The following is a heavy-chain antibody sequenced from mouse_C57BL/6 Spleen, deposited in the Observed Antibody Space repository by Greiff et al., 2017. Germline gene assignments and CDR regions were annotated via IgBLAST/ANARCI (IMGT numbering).Heavy chain of an antibody. D-gene: IGHD5-1*01. CDR1: GYTFTSYW. CDR3: ARYQEGWFAY. V-gene: IGHV1-64*01. J-gene: IGHJ3*01. Sequence: VQLQQPGAELVKPGASVKLSCKASGYTFTSYWMHWVKQRPGQGLEWIGMIHPNSGSTNYNEKFKSKATLTVDKSSSTAYLQLSSLTSEDSAVYYCARYQEGWFAYWGQGTLVTVSA. CDR2: IHPNSGST.